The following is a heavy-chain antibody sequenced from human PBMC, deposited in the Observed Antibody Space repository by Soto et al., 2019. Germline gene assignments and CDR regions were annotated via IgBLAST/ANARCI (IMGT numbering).Heavy chain of an antibody. Sequence: SETLSLTCTVSGGSVSSGIYYWSWIRQPPGKGLEWIGYIYYSGSTNYNPSLKSRVTISVDTSKNQFSLKLSSVTAADTAVYYCARGFVVPAARYYYYGMDVWGPVPTLTV. CDR1: GGSVSSGIYY. V-gene: IGHV4-61*01. J-gene: IGHJ6*02. CDR3: ARGFVVPAARYYYYGMDV. D-gene: IGHD2-2*01. CDR2: IYYSGST.